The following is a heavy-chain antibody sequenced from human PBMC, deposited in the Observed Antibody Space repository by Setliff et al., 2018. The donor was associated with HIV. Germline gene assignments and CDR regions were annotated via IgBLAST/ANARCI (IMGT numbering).Heavy chain of an antibody. CDR3: ARHRSGNWYYFGFDP. Sequence: LSLTCNVSGGSISTYYWSWIRQPPGKGLEWLGYVSYSGSTNFNPSLESRLAMSVDMSKNHFSLKLSSVTVADTAVYYCARHRSGNWYYFGFDPWGQGTLVTVSS. CDR2: VSYSGST. V-gene: IGHV4-59*08. J-gene: IGHJ5*02. CDR1: GGSISTYY. D-gene: IGHD1-7*01.